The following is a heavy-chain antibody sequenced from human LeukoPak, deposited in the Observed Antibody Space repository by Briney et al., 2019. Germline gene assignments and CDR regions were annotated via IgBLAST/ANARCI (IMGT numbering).Heavy chain of an antibody. CDR1: GGSISSYY. CDR2: IYFSGST. V-gene: IGHV4-59*08. D-gene: IGHD5-12*01. J-gene: IGHJ4*02. CDR3: ARHYDYSTSWDPFDY. Sequence: KPSETLSLTCTVSGGSISSYYWTWIRQPPGKGLEWIGYIYFSGSTFYNPSLKSRVTISVDTSKNQFSLNLYSVTAADTAVYYCARHYDYSTSWDPFDYWGQGTLVTVSS.